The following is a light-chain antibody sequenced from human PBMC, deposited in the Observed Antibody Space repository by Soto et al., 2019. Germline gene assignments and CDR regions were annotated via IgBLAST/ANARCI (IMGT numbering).Light chain of an antibody. CDR1: SSEVGYYNL. J-gene: IGLJ1*01. Sequence: QSALTQPASVSGSPGQSITISCTRTSSEVGYYNLVSWYQHHPGKAPKLIIYEVNKRPSGVSNRFSGSKSGNTASLTISGLQAEDEADYHCCSYAGSSTYVFGTGTKVTVL. V-gene: IGLV2-23*02. CDR2: EVN. CDR3: CSYAGSSTYV.